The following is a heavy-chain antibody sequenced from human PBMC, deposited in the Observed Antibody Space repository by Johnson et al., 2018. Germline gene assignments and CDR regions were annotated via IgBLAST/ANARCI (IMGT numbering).Heavy chain of an antibody. V-gene: IGHV1-46*01. CDR3: ARGDGWGSNYWFFEL. CDR2: INPSGSYT. Sequence: VQLVETGAEVQKPGASVKVSCKASGFAFSSYYMHWVRQAPGQGLEYMGVINPSGSYTSYAQKFQGRVAMTRDTSTSTVYMELSSLKPEDTAVYYCARGDGWGSNYWFFELWGRGTLVTVSS. D-gene: IGHD5-24*01. CDR1: GFAFSSYY. J-gene: IGHJ2*01.